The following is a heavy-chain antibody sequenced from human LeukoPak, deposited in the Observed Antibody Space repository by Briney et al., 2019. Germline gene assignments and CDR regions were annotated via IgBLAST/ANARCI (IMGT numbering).Heavy chain of an antibody. CDR2: INPNSGDI. CDR1: GYRFTDYH. V-gene: IGHV1-2*02. CDR3: AIRIAALGNDAFDI. D-gene: IGHD6-13*01. Sequence: ASVKVSCKASGYRFTDYHIHWVRQAPGQGLEWTGWINPNSGDINYAQKFQGRVTMTRDTSISTAYMELSRLRFDDTAVYYCAIRIAALGNDAFDIWGQGTMLTVSS. J-gene: IGHJ3*02.